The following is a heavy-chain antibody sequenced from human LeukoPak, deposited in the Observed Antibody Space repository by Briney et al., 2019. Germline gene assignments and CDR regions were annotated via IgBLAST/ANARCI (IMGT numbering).Heavy chain of an antibody. CDR3: ARSAR. CDR2: INQDGSAQ. Sequence: GGSLRLSCAASGFTSGTSWVSWVRQAPGKGPEWVANINQDGSAQYYVDSVKGRFTISRDNAKSSLYLQMNSLRAEDTAVYYCARSARWGQGTLVTVSS. V-gene: IGHV3-7*01. CDR1: GFTSGTSW. J-gene: IGHJ4*02.